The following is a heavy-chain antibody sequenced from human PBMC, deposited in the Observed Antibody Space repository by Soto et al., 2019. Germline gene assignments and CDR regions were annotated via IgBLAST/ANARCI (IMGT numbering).Heavy chain of an antibody. CDR2: MNPNSGNT. CDR3: AADPDIVATEGDY. CDR1: GYTFTSYD. V-gene: IGHV1-8*01. Sequence: QVQLVQSGAEVKKPGASVKVSCKASGYTFTSYDINWVRQATGQGLEWMGWMNPNSGNTGYAQKFQGRVTMTRNTSISTAYMELSSLRSADTAVYYCAADPDIVATEGDYWGQGTLVTVSS. D-gene: IGHD5-12*01. J-gene: IGHJ4*02.